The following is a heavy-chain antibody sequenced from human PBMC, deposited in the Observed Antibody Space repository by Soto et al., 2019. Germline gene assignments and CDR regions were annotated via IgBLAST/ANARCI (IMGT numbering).Heavy chain of an antibody. CDR1: GGSISSYY. J-gene: IGHJ4*02. V-gene: IGHV4-59*01. D-gene: IGHD6-6*01. Sequence: SETLSITSTYSGGSISSYYWSWIRQPPGKGLDWIAYIYYSGSTNYNPSLKRRVTISVDTSKNQFSLNLSSVTAADKAVYYCARVSSSSTSFDYWGQGTLVSVSS. CDR2: IYYSGST. CDR3: ARVSSSSTSFDY.